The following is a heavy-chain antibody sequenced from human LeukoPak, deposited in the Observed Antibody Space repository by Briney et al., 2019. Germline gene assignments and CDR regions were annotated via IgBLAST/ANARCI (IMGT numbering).Heavy chain of an antibody. CDR1: GFTFGDYA. D-gene: IGHD3-3*01. CDR2: IRSKAYGGTT. CDR3: TRAGRSYYYGMDV. V-gene: IGHV3-49*04. J-gene: IGHJ6*04. Sequence: HPGGSLRLSCTASGFTFGDYAMSWVRQAPGKGLEWVGFIRSKAYGGTTEYAASVKGRFTISRDDSKSIAYLQMNSLKTEDTAVYYCTRAGRSYYYGMDVWGKGTTGTVSS.